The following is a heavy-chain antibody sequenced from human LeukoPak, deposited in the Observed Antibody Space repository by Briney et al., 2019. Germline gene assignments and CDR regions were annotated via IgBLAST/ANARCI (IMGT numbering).Heavy chain of an antibody. V-gene: IGHV4-34*01. CDR2: INHSGST. D-gene: IGHD1-1*01. CDR3: AATRARYFDY. CDR1: GGSFSGYY. J-gene: IGHJ4*02. Sequence: PSETLSLTCAVYGGSFSGYYWSWIRQPPGKGLEWIGEINHSGSTNYNPSLKSRVTISVDTSKNQFSLKLSSVTAADTAVYYCAATRARYFDYWGQGTLVTVSS.